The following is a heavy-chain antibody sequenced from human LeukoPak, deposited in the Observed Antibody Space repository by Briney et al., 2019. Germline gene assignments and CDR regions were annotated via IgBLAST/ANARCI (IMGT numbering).Heavy chain of an antibody. CDR3: ARAQAPYQEIDY. Sequence: SETLSLTCTVSGGSISGYYWSWIRQPPGKGLEWIGYIYHSGSTYYNPSLKSRVTISVDRSKNQFSLKLSSVTAADTAVYYCARAQAPYQEIDYWGQGTLVTVSS. CDR1: GGSISGYY. D-gene: IGHD2-2*01. J-gene: IGHJ4*02. CDR2: IYHSGST. V-gene: IGHV4-30-2*01.